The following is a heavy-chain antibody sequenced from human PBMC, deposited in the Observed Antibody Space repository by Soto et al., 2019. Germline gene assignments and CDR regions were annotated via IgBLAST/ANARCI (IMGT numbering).Heavy chain of an antibody. CDR3: EKGHLLRYFDWAGGYFDL. CDR2: TSGIGVST. Sequence: LXGXCAAYGFPFSCXDMSWVCQAAGNGLEWVSATSGIGVSTYYADSVKRPFTLARGNSNNTLYLQMNSLRAADTAVYYYEKGHLLRYFDWAGGYFDLWGRGTLVPVSS. J-gene: IGHJ2*01. D-gene: IGHD3-9*01. V-gene: IGHV3-23*01. CDR1: GFPFSCXD.